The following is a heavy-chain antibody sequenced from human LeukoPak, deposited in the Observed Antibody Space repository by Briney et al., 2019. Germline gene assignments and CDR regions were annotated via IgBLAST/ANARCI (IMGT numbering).Heavy chain of an antibody. CDR2: ISSDGTTT. J-gene: IGHJ4*02. CDR3: AGRWSFDY. CDR1: GFTFSNDW. V-gene: IGHV3-74*01. D-gene: IGHD2-15*01. Sequence: GGALRLSCAVSGFTFSNDWMHWARQGPGKGLVWISRISSDGTTTDYADSVKGRFTISRDNAKNTLYLQMDSLRAEDTAVYYCAGRWSFDYWGQGALVTVSS.